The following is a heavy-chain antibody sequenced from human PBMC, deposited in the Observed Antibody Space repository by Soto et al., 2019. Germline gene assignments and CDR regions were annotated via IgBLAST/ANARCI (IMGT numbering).Heavy chain of an antibody. CDR3: ARDFFTMILVVPKGYYGMDV. Sequence: ASVKVSCKASGYTFTSYYMHWVRQAPGQGLEWMGIINPSGGSTSYAQKFQGRVTMTRDTSTSTVYMELSSLRSEDTAVYYCARDFFTMILVVPKGYYGMDVCGQGTTVTGSS. J-gene: IGHJ6*02. CDR1: GYTFTSYY. CDR2: INPSGGST. D-gene: IGHD3-22*01. V-gene: IGHV1-46*01.